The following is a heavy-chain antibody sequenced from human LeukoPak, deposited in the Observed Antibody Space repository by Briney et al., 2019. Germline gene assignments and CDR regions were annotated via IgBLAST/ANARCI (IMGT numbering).Heavy chain of an antibody. V-gene: IGHV4-34*01. D-gene: IGHD3-10*01. J-gene: IGHJ4*02. CDR2: INHSGST. CDR3: ARVGRITMVRGVIRAFDY. CDR1: GGSFSGYY. Sequence: SETLSLTCAVYGGSFSGYYWSWIRQPPGKWLEWIGEINHSGSTNYNPSLKSRVTISVDTSKNQFSLKLSSVTAADTAVYYCARVGRITMVRGVIRAFDYWGQGTLVTVSS.